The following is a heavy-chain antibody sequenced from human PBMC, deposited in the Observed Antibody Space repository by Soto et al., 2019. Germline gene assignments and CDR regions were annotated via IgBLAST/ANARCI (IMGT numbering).Heavy chain of an antibody. CDR1: GYTFTGYY. V-gene: IGHV1-2*02. D-gene: IGHD4-4*01. Sequence: QVQLVQSGAEVKKPGASVKVSCKASGYTFTGYYMHWVRQAPGQGLEWMGWINPNSGGTNYAQKFQGRVTMTRDTSISTAYMELSRLRSDDTAVYYCARDLDYSNLDYYYYYGMDVWGQGTTVTFSS. J-gene: IGHJ6*02. CDR2: INPNSGGT. CDR3: ARDLDYSNLDYYYYYGMDV.